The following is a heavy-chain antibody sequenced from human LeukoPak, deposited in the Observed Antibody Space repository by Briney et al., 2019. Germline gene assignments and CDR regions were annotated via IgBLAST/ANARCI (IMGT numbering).Heavy chain of an antibody. Sequence: SVKVSCKASGGTFSSYAISWVRQAPGQGLEWMGRIIPILSIANYAQKFQGRVTITADKSTSTAYMELSSLRSQDTAVYYCARDSSGPSDIWGQGTMVTVSS. D-gene: IGHD3-22*01. CDR3: ARDSSGPSDI. V-gene: IGHV1-69*04. CDR2: IIPILSIA. CDR1: GGTFSSYA. J-gene: IGHJ3*02.